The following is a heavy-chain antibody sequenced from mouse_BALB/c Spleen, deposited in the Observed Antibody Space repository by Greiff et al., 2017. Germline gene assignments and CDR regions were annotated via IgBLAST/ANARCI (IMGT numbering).Heavy chain of an antibody. D-gene: IGHD2-4*01. V-gene: IGHV1-67*01. CDR2: ISTYYGNT. J-gene: IGHJ4*01. Sequence: VQLQQSGPELVRPGVSVKISCKGSGYTFTDYAMHWVKQSHAKSLEWIGVISTYYGNTNYNQKFKGKATMTVDKSSSTAYMELARLTSEESAIYYCARYDDYDGDYYAMDYWGQGTSVTVSS. CDR1: GYTFTDYA. CDR3: ARYDDYDGDYYAMDY.